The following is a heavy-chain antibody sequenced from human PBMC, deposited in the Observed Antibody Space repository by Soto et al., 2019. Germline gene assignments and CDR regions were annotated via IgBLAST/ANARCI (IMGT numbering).Heavy chain of an antibody. V-gene: IGHV3-21*01. Sequence: EVQLVESGGGLVQPGGSLRLSCAASGFTFSSYSMNWVRQAPGKGLEWVSSISSSSSYIYYADSVKGRFTISRDNAKNSLYLQMNSLRAEDTAVYYCARGKPGIDDDAFDIWGQGTMVTVSS. CDR2: ISSSSSYI. D-gene: IGHD7-27*01. CDR1: GFTFSSYS. J-gene: IGHJ3*02. CDR3: ARGKPGIDDDAFDI.